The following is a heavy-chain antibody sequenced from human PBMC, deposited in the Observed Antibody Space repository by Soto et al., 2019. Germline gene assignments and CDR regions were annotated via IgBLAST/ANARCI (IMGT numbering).Heavy chain of an antibody. V-gene: IGHV4-34*01. CDR1: GGSFSGYY. Sequence: PSETLSLTCAVYGGSFSGYYWTWIRQPPGTGLEWIGEINHSGSTNYNPSLKSRVTISVDTSKNQFSLKLTSVTAADTALYYCASTQFLIIVARGNYWGQGTLVTVSS. D-gene: IGHD2-15*01. CDR2: INHSGST. J-gene: IGHJ4*02. CDR3: ASTQFLIIVARGNY.